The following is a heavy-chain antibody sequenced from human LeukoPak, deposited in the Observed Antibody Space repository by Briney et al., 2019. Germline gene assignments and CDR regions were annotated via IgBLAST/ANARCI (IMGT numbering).Heavy chain of an antibody. CDR1: GYTFTSYY. Sequence: ASVKGSCKASGYTFTSYYMHWVRQAPGQGLEWMGIINHSGGSTSYAQKFQGRVTITRDTSTNTVYMELSSLRSEDTAVYYCARDARTAYCGGDCYSGWYFDLWGRGTLVTVSS. V-gene: IGHV1-46*01. D-gene: IGHD2-21*02. J-gene: IGHJ2*01. CDR2: INHSGGST. CDR3: ARDARTAYCGGDCYSGWYFDL.